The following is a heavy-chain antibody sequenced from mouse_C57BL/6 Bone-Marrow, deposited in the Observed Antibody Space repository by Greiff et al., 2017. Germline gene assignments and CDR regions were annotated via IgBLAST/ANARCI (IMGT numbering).Heavy chain of an antibody. J-gene: IGHJ2*01. Sequence: EVQRVESEGGLVQPGSSMKLSCTASGFTFSDYYMAWVRQVPEKGLEWVANINYDGSSTYYLDSLKSRFIISRDNAKNILYLQMSSLKSEDTATYYCARDPLYYGSTNDPYYFDYWGQGTTLTVSS. CDR1: GFTFSDYY. D-gene: IGHD1-1*01. V-gene: IGHV5-16*01. CDR3: ARDPLYYGSTNDPYYFDY. CDR2: INYDGSST.